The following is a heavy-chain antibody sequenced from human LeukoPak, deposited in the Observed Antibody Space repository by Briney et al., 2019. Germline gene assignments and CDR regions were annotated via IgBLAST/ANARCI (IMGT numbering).Heavy chain of an antibody. V-gene: IGHV4-39*07. CDR2: IYYSGST. J-gene: IGHJ6*03. CDR1: GGSISSSSYY. CDR3: EKEFQMAEAAGMSPTGRYYYYMDV. D-gene: IGHD6-13*01. Sequence: PSETLSLTCTVSGGSISSSSYYWGWIRQPPGKGLEYIGSIYYSGSTYYNPSLKSRVTISVDTSKNQFSLKLSSVTAADTAVYYCEKEFQMAEAAGMSPTGRYYYYMDVWAKGPRSPSP.